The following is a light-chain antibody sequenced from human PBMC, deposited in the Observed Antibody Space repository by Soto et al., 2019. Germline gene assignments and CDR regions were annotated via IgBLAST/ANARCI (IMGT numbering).Light chain of an antibody. V-gene: IGKV1-9*01. CDR3: QQYYSFPLT. CDR2: AAS. CDR1: QGISSY. Sequence: DIQLTQSPSFLSASVGDRVTITCRASQGISSYLAWYQQKPGKAPELLIYAASTLQSGVPSRFSGSGSGTDFTLTISCLQSEDFATYYCQQYYSFPLTFGQGTKVDI. J-gene: IGKJ1*01.